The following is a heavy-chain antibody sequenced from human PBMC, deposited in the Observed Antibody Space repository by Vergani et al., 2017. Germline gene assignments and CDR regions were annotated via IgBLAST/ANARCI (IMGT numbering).Heavy chain of an antibody. D-gene: IGHD1-26*01. CDR1: GYSFTYYW. CDR3: ARGSGSSSPDYFYY. Sequence: EVQLLESGAEVKKPGASLKISCKGSGYSFTYYWIGWVRQMPGKGLEWMGIIYPGDSDIRYSPSFQGQGTLSADRSISTAYLQWSSLKASDTAMYFCARGSGSSSPDYFYYWGQGTLVTVSS. CDR2: IYPGDSDI. J-gene: IGHJ4*02. V-gene: IGHV5-51*03.